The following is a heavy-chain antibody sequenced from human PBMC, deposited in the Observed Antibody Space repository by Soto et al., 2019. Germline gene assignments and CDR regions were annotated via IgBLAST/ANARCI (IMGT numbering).Heavy chain of an antibody. CDR1: GFTFSSYG. V-gene: IGHV3-30*18. J-gene: IGHJ4*02. CDR3: AKDGGYCSGGSCYCNY. CDR2: ISYDGSNK. D-gene: IGHD2-15*01. Sequence: QVQLVESGGGVVQPGRSLRLSCAASGFTFSSYGMHWVRQAPGKGLEWVAVISYDGSNKYYADSVKGRFTISRDNSKTPLYLQMNSLRAEDTAVYYCAKDGGYCSGGSCYCNYWGQGTLVTVSS.